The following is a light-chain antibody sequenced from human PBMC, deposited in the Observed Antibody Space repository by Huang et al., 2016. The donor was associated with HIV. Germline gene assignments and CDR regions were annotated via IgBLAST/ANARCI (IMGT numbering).Light chain of an antibody. Sequence: DIVLTQSPDSLAVSMGERATIKCRSSQSVYYSSNSKNYLAWFQQKPGQAPRLLSYWASAREAGVPDRFTGSGSGTDFTLTISSLEAEDAAVYYCQQYYSIPQTFGQGTKVEI. CDR2: WAS. J-gene: IGKJ1*01. CDR1: QSVYYSSNSKNY. V-gene: IGKV4-1*01. CDR3: QQYYSIPQT.